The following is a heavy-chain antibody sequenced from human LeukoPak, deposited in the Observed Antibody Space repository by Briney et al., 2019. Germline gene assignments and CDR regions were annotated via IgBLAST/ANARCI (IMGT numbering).Heavy chain of an antibody. Sequence: GGSLRLSCAASGCTFSNYAMSWVRQAPGKGQDWVSAITGNGGNTYYADSVKGRFTISRDNSKNTVFLQMNSLRAEDTAVYYCAKWGDYDVLTGYYVSDYWGQGTLVTVSS. D-gene: IGHD3-9*01. CDR1: GCTFSNYA. CDR2: ITGNGGNT. CDR3: AKWGDYDVLTGYYVSDY. V-gene: IGHV3-23*01. J-gene: IGHJ4*02.